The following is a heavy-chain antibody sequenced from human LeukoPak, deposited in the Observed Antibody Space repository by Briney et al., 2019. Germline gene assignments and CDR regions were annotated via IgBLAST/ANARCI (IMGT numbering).Heavy chain of an antibody. CDR2: ISGSGGST. CDR1: GFTFSSYV. J-gene: IGHJ4*02. D-gene: IGHD3-16*01. CDR3: AKGGRYDYVWGSYGVSIDY. Sequence: GGSLRLSCAASGFTFSSYVMSWVRQAPGKGLEWVSAISGSGGSTYYADSVKGRFTISRDNSKNTLYLQMNSLRAEDTAVYYCAKGGRYDYVWGSYGVSIDYWGQGTLVTVSS. V-gene: IGHV3-23*01.